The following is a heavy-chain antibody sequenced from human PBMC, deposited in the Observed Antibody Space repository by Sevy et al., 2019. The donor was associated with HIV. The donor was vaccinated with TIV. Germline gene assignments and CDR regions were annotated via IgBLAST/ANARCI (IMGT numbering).Heavy chain of an antibody. CDR3: AREIHGSGSYYRGWAFDI. J-gene: IGHJ3*02. CDR1: GFTFSSYS. Sequence: GGSLRLSCAASGFTFSSYSMNWVRQAPGKGLEWVSYISSSSSTIYYADSVKGRFTISRDNAKNSLYLQMNSLRDEDTAAYYCAREIHGSGSYYRGWAFDIWGQGTMVTVSS. D-gene: IGHD3-10*01. CDR2: ISSSSSTI. V-gene: IGHV3-48*02.